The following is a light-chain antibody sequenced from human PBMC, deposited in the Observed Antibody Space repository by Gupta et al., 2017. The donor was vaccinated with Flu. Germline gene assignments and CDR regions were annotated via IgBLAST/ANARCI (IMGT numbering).Light chain of an antibody. J-gene: IGLJ1*01. V-gene: IGLV2-14*01. Sequence: DIRDYKYVSWYQQYPGKAPKLIIYEVINRPSRVSHRFSGSKSGNTASLTISGLQAEDEADYFCSSYTTSSTLVFGSGTTVTVL. CDR3: SSYTTSSTLV. CDR2: EVI. CDR1: DIRDYKY.